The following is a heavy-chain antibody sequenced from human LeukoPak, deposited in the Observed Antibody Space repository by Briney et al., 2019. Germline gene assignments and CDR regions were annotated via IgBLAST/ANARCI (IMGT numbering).Heavy chain of an antibody. V-gene: IGHV1-46*03. Sequence: GASVKVSCKASGYTFTSYYMHWVRQAPGQRLEWMGIINPSGGSTSYAQKFQGRVTMTRDTSTSTVYMELSSLRSEDTAVYYCARVTGFRSLGSFFYFDYWGQRTLVTVSS. CDR2: INPSGGST. CDR3: ARVTGFRSLGSFFYFDY. J-gene: IGHJ4*02. CDR1: GYTFTSYY. D-gene: IGHD2/OR15-2a*01.